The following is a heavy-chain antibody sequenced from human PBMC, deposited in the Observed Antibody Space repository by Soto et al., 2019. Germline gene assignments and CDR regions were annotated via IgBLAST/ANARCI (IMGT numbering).Heavy chain of an antibody. J-gene: IGHJ4*02. CDR2: INAGNGNT. CDR1: GYTFTSYA. D-gene: IGHD6-19*01. Sequence: ASVKVSCKASGYTFTSYAMHWVRQAPGQRLEWMGWINAGNGNTKYSQKFQGRVTITRDTSASTAYMELSSLRSEDTAVYYCARGRGCYVAVFAYWGKGTLVTVPS. V-gene: IGHV1-3*01. CDR3: ARGRGCYVAVFAY.